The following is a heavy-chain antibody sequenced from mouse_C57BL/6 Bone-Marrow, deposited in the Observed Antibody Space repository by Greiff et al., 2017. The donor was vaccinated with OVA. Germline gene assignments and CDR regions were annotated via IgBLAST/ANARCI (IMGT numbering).Heavy chain of an antibody. CDR2: IYPGSGST. V-gene: IGHV1-55*01. J-gene: IGHJ3*01. CDR1: GYTFTSYW. Sequence: QVQLQQPGAELVKPGASVKMSCKASGYTFTSYWITWVKQRTGQDLEWIGDIYPGSGSTNYNEKFKSKATLTVDTSASTAYMHLSSLTSEDSAVYYCASYGSSFFAYWGQGTLVTVSA. D-gene: IGHD1-1*01. CDR3: ASYGSSFFAY.